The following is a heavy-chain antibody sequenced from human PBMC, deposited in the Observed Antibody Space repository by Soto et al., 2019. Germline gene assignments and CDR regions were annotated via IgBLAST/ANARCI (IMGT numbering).Heavy chain of an antibody. CDR2: ISYDGSNK. CDR1: GFTFSNYG. V-gene: IGHV3-30*03. CDR3: ASGQDNRVVNFDY. D-gene: IGHD2-2*01. Sequence: GGSLRLSCAASGFTFSNYGMHWVRQAPGKGLEWVAVISYDGSNKYYADSVKGRFTISRDNSKNTLYLQMSSLRAEDTAVYFCASGQDNRVVNFDYWGQGTLVTVSS. J-gene: IGHJ4*02.